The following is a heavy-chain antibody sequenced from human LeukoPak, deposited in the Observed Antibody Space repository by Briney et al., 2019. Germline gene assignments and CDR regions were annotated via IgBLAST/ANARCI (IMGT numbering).Heavy chain of an antibody. J-gene: IGHJ4*02. CDR2: IYYSGST. Sequence: SETLSLTCTVSGGSISSSSYYWGWIRQPPGKGLGWIGSIYYSGSTYYNPSLKSRVTISVDTSKNQFSLKLSSVTAADTAVYYCARLHLAAVDYWGQGTLVTVSS. CDR1: GGSISSSSYY. V-gene: IGHV4-39*01. D-gene: IGHD6-13*01. CDR3: ARLHLAAVDY.